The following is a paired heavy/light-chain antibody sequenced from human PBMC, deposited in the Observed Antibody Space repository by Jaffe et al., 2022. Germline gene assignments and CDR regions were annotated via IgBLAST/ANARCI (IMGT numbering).Light chain of an antibody. CDR1: SLRSYY. J-gene: IGLJ2*01. CDR3: NSRDSSGNHLI. CDR2: GKN. Sequence: SSELTQDPAVSVALGQTVRITCQGDSLRSYYASWYQQKPGQAPVLVIYGKNNRPSGIPDRFSGSSSGNTASLTITGAQAEDEADYYCNSRDSSGNHLIFGGGTKLTVL. V-gene: IGLV3-19*01.
Heavy chain of an antibody. Sequence: QVQLQQWGAGLLKPSETLSLTCAVYGGSFSGYYWSWIRQPPGKGLEWIGEINHSGSTNYNPSLKSRVTISVDTSKNQFSLKLSSVTAADTAVYYCARLTQYYDILTGYYKPPAYYYYMDVWGKGTTVTVSS. CDR1: GGSFSGYY. CDR2: INHSGST. V-gene: IGHV4-34*01. D-gene: IGHD3-9*01. CDR3: ARLTQYYDILTGYYKPPAYYYYMDV. J-gene: IGHJ6*03.